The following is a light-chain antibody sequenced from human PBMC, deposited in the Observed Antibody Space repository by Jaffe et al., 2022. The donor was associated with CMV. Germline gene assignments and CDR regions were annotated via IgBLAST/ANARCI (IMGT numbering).Light chain of an antibody. CDR1: SNDVGLYDH. CDR3: SSYTPRSTLI. Sequence: QSALTQPASVSGSPGQSITISCTGTSNDVGLYDHVAWYQQRPGGVPKLVIFDVANRPSGVSDRFSGSKSGYTASLTISGLQTEDEADYYCSSYTPRSTLIFGGGTKVTVL. CDR2: DVA. J-gene: IGLJ2*01. V-gene: IGLV2-14*03.